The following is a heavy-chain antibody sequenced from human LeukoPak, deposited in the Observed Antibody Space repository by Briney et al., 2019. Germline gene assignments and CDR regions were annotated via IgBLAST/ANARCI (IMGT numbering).Heavy chain of an antibody. CDR1: GYSINSGYY. CDR3: ARRDTNYGDYVGYFDY. V-gene: IGHV4-38-2*02. Sequence: ASETLSLTCTVSGYSINSGYYWGWIRQPPGKGLEWIGSILHSGNTCYNPSLKSRVTISVATSKNQFSLKLSSVTAADTAVYYCARRDTNYGDYVGYFDYWGQGTLVTVSS. J-gene: IGHJ4*02. D-gene: IGHD4-17*01. CDR2: ILHSGNT.